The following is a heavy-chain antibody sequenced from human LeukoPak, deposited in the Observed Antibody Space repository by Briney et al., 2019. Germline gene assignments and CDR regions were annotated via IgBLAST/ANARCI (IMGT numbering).Heavy chain of an antibody. J-gene: IGHJ3*01. V-gene: IGHV4-4*07. Sequence: SETLSLTCTISGDSLNNYNWNWLRQPAGKGLEWIGRIYVTGNTNYNPSLKSRVAMSVDTSKNHFSLRLTSVTAADTAVYYCARAFTIFGAGGFDVWGQGTFVTVSS. CDR1: GDSLNNYN. CDR3: ARAFTIFGAGGFDV. D-gene: IGHD3-3*01. CDR2: IYVTGNT.